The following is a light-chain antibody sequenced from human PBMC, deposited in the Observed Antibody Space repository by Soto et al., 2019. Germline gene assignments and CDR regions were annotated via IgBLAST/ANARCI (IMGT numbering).Light chain of an antibody. CDR2: DAS. V-gene: IGKV3-11*01. CDR3: QQYDGYSRT. Sequence: ETVLTQSPGTLSLSPGDRATLSCRASRRVNTYLAWYQQKSGQAPRLLIFDASNRAAGTPARFSGSGSGTEFTLTINNLQPDDFATYYCQQYDGYSRTFGQGTKVDI. J-gene: IGKJ1*01. CDR1: RRVNTY.